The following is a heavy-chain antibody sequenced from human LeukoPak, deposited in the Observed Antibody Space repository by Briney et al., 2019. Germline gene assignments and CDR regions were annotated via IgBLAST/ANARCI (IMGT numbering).Heavy chain of an antibody. CDR2: ISGSGGST. D-gene: IGHD4-17*01. CDR1: GFTFSSYA. Sequence: PGGSLRLSCAASGFTFSSYAMSWVRQAPGKGLEWVSAISGSGGSTYYADSVKGRFTISRDNSKNTLYLQMNSLRAEDTAVYYCAKDLDGDYGHYYYGMDVWGQGITVTVSS. J-gene: IGHJ6*02. V-gene: IGHV3-23*01. CDR3: AKDLDGDYGHYYYGMDV.